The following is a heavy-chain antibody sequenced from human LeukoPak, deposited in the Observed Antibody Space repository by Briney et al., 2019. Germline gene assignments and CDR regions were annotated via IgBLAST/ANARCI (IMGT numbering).Heavy chain of an antibody. J-gene: IGHJ5*02. CDR1: GGSISSYY. Sequence: PSETLSLTCTVSGGSISSYYWSWIRQPPGKGLEWIGYIYYSGSTNYNPSLKGRVTISEDTSKNQFSLKLSSVTAADTAVYYCARDSGSYYNVGRFDPWGQGTLVTVSS. D-gene: IGHD3-10*01. CDR3: ARDSGSYYNVGRFDP. V-gene: IGHV4-59*01. CDR2: IYYSGST.